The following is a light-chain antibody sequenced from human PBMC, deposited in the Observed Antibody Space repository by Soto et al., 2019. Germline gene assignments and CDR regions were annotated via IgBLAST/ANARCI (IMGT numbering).Light chain of an antibody. CDR1: QSVSSSY. V-gene: IGKV3-20*01. CDR2: GAS. J-gene: IGKJ1*01. Sequence: EIVLTHSPGTLSLSPGEIATLSCRASQSVSSSYLAWYQQKPGQAPRLLIYGASSRATGIPDRFSGSGSGTDFTLTISRLEPEDFAVYYCQQYGSSPGTFGQGTKVDIK. CDR3: QQYGSSPGT.